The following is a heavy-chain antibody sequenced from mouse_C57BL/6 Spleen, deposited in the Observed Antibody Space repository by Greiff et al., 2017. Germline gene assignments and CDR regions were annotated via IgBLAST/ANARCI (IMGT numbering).Heavy chain of an antibody. CDR2: IDPENGDT. Sequence: EVQLQQSGAELVRPGASVKLSCTASGFNIKDDYMHWVKQRPEQGLEWIGWIDPENGDTEYASKFQGKATITADTSSNTAYLQLSSLTSEDTAVYYCTTSGGWFAYWGQGTLVTVSA. CDR1: GFNIKDDY. CDR3: TTSGGWFAY. J-gene: IGHJ3*01. V-gene: IGHV14-4*01.